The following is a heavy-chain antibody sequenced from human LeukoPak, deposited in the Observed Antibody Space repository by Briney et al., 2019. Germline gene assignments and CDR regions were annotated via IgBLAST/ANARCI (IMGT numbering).Heavy chain of an antibody. CDR3: ARHTIAVAAFDY. D-gene: IGHD6-19*01. CDR2: IYYSGST. Sequence: SETLSLTCTVSGGSISRYYWSWIRQPPEKGLEWIGYIYYSGSTNYNPSLKSQVTMSIDTSKNQFSLELNSVNAADTAMYYCARHTIAVAAFDYWGQGTLVTVSS. J-gene: IGHJ4*02. V-gene: IGHV4-59*08. CDR1: GGSISRYY.